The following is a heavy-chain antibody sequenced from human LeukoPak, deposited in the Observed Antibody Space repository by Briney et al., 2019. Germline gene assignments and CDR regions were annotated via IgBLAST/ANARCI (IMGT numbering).Heavy chain of an antibody. V-gene: IGHV3-30*18. J-gene: IGHJ4*02. CDR3: AKDQQVGAAAYHFDS. D-gene: IGHD6-13*01. CDR2: IANDGKDK. CDR1: GFTSSRYG. Sequence: QAGGSLRLSCAASGFTSSRYGLHWVRQAPGKGLEWVAVIANDGKDKKYADSVKGRFSISRDNSKSTLYLQMNSLRAEDTGVYYCAKDQQVGAAAYHFDSWGQGTLVTVPS.